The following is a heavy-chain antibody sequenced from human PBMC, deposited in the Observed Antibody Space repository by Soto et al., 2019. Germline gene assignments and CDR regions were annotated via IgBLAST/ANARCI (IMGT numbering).Heavy chain of an antibody. Sequence: WGSLRLSCAASGLTFSNVWMTFFRQSPGKGLEWVGRIKSKSDGETADVAAPVKARFTISRDDSKNTVFLEMNSLKSEDTALYYCAITAMINRDSSTSFDYWGRGTQVTVSS. V-gene: IGHV3-15*01. CDR2: IKSKSDGETA. CDR3: AITAMINRDSSTSFDY. J-gene: IGHJ4*02. CDR1: GLTFSNVW. D-gene: IGHD5-18*01.